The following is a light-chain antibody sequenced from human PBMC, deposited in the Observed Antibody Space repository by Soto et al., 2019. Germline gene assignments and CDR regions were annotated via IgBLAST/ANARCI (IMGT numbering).Light chain of an antibody. CDR1: QSGTASS. Sequence: VLTQSPGTLSLALGERATLSCRASQSGTASSLAWYQQKPGQAPRLLIYGASNRATGVPDRFSGSGSGTDFTLTISRLEPEDFAVYYCQQYATSPFTFGPGTKVDIK. V-gene: IGKV3-20*01. CDR3: QQYATSPFT. J-gene: IGKJ3*01. CDR2: GAS.